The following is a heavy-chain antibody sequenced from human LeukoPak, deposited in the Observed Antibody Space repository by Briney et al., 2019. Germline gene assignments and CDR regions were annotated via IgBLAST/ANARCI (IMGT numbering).Heavy chain of an antibody. Sequence: GGSLRLSCAASGFTFSSYAMHWVRQAPGKGLEWVAFIRFDGTNKYYADSVKGPFTISRDNSRNTLYLQMNSLRAEDTAVYYCAKDRGGVYSSSSGFDSWGQGTLVTVSS. CDR2: IRFDGTNK. CDR1: GFTFSSYA. CDR3: AKDRGGVYSSSSGFDS. V-gene: IGHV3-30*02. J-gene: IGHJ4*02. D-gene: IGHD6-6*01.